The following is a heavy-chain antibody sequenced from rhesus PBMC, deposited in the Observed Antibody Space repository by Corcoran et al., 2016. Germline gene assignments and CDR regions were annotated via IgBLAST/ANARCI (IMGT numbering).Heavy chain of an antibody. CDR1: GYSISSGYY. J-gene: IGHJ2*01. CDR2: IYGRGVNN. D-gene: IGHD5-42*01. CDR3: ARVGSSWSEWDTVGTEWYFDL. V-gene: IGHV4S14*01. Sequence: QVQLQESGPGLVKPSETLSLTCAVSGYSISSGYYWGWIRQPPGKGLEWIGSIYGRGVNNYLNPSLKSRVTLSVDTSKNQFSLKLSSVTAADTAVYYCARVGSSWSEWDTVGTEWYFDLWGPGTPITISS.